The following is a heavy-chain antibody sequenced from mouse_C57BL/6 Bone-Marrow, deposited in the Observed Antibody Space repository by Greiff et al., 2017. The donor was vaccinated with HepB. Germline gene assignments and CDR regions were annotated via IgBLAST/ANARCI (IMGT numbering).Heavy chain of an antibody. Sequence: RRVESGGGLVQPGGSLKLSCAASGFTFSYYYMYWVRQTPEKRLEWVAYISNGGGSTYYPDTVKGRFTISRDNAKNTLYLQMSRLKSEDTAMYYCARQEDAWFAYWGQGTLVTVSA. CDR3: ARQEDAWFAY. CDR2: ISNGGGST. V-gene: IGHV5-12*01. CDR1: GFTFSYYY. J-gene: IGHJ3*01.